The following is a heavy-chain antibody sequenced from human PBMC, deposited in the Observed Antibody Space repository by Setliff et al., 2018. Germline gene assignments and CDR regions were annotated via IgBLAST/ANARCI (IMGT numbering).Heavy chain of an antibody. V-gene: IGHV3-11*01. CDR3: AKLRSSSAYGPLDY. D-gene: IGHD3-22*01. CDR1: DDSISSRHYY. J-gene: IGHJ4*02. Sequence: PSETLSLTCTVSDDSISSRHYYWSWIRQAPGKGLEWVSSIDSSSIIYYADSVKGRFTVSRDNAKNSLYLQMSSLRAEDTAVYYCAKLRSSSAYGPLDYWGQGTLVTVSS. CDR2: IDSSSII.